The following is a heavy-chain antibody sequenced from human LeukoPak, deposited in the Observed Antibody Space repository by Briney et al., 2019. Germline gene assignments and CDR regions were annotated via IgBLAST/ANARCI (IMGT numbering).Heavy chain of an antibody. D-gene: IGHD6-13*01. J-gene: IGHJ4*02. V-gene: IGHV4-59*12. CDR1: GGSISSYY. Sequence: PSETLSLTCTVSGGSISSYYWSWLRQPPGKGLEWIGYIYYSGSTNYNPSLKSRVTISVDRSKNQFSLKLSSVTAADTAVYYCAREDLAAAGTFDYWGQGTLVTVSS. CDR2: IYYSGST. CDR3: AREDLAAAGTFDY.